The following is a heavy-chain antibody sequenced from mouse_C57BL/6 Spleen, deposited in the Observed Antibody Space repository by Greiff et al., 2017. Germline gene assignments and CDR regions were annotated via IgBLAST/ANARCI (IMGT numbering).Heavy chain of an antibody. J-gene: IGHJ2*01. D-gene: IGHD4-1*01. CDR2: IYPGDGDT. V-gene: IGHV1-82*01. CDR1: GYAFSSSW. CDR3: ARGANWDDY. Sequence: VQLQQSGPELVKPGASVKISCKASGYAFSSSWMNWVKQRPGKGLEWIGRIYPGDGDTNYNGKFKGKATLTADKSSSTAYMQLSSLTSEDSAVYFCARGANWDDYWGQGTTLTVSS.